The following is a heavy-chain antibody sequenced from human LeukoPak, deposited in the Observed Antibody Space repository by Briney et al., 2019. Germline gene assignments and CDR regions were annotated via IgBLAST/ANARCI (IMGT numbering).Heavy chain of an antibody. CDR3: ARESSTTVFDY. J-gene: IGHJ4*02. CDR2: IWYDGSNK. Sequence: GRSLRLSCAASSFSFSSYGMHWVRQTPGKGLEGVAVIWYDGSNKYYADSVKGRFTISRDNSKNTLYLQMNSLRAEDTAVYYCARESSTTVFDYWGQGTLVTVSS. V-gene: IGHV3-33*01. CDR1: SFSFSSYG. D-gene: IGHD4-17*01.